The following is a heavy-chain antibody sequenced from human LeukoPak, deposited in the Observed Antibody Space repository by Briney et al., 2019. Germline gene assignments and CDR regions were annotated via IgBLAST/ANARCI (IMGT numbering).Heavy chain of an antibody. CDR3: AKAFATSIFGVVTTSDDAFDI. CDR1: GFTFSSYA. V-gene: IGHV3-23*01. J-gene: IGHJ3*02. D-gene: IGHD3-3*01. Sequence: PGGSLRLSCAASGFTFSSYAMSWVRQAPGKGLEWVSAISGSGGSTYYADSVKGRFTISRDNSKNTLYLQMNSLRAEDTAVYYCAKAFATSIFGVVTTSDDAFDIWGQGTMVTVSS. CDR2: ISGSGGST.